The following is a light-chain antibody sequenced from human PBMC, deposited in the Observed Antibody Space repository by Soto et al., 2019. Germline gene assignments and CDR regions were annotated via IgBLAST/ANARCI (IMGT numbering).Light chain of an antibody. CDR2: DVS. V-gene: IGLV2-14*01. Sequence: QFAPAQPAPVSRSPGQTIPISRPGNNSDVGAYNYDSWYQQYPGEAPKVIIYDVSRRPAGVSNRFSGSKSGNTASLTISGLQTQDEADYYCSSYTSATTYVFGTETKVTVL. CDR3: SSYTSATTYV. CDR1: NSDVGAYNY. J-gene: IGLJ1*01.